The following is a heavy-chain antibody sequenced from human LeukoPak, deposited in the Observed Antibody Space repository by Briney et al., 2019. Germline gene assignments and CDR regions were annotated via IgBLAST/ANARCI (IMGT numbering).Heavy chain of an antibody. V-gene: IGHV1-2*02. CDR2: INPNSGVT. Sequence: ASVKVSCKASGYIFTTCYMHWVRQAPGQGLEWVGWINPNSGVTNYAQKFQGRVSMTSDTSISTVYMELSRLRSDDTAVYYCSREDYWGQGTLVTVSS. J-gene: IGHJ4*02. CDR3: SREDY. CDR1: GYIFTTCY.